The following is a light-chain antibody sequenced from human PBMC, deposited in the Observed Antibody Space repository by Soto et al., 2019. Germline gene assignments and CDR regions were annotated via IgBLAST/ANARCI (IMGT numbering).Light chain of an antibody. CDR2: AAS. CDR1: QGIGSW. J-gene: IGKJ5*01. V-gene: IGKV1-12*01. CDR3: QQANSFPRIS. Sequence: DIPMTQSPSSVSASVGDRVTITCRASQGIGSWLAWYQLKPGIAPKLLIYAASTLQSGVPSRFSGGGSGTDSTLAISSLQPEDFATYYCQQANSFPRISFGRGTRLEIK.